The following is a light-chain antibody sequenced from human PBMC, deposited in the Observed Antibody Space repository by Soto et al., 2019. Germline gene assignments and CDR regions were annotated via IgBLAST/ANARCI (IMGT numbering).Light chain of an antibody. Sequence: QSALTQPASVSGSPGQSITISCTGTSSDSGAFNYVSWYQQHPGKAPKLIIYAVSNRPSGVSERFSGSKSDSTASLSISGLQAEDEADYYCCSYASTSTYVFGPGTKLTVL. V-gene: IGLV2-14*01. CDR3: CSYASTSTYV. CDR1: SSDSGAFNY. CDR2: AVS. J-gene: IGLJ1*01.